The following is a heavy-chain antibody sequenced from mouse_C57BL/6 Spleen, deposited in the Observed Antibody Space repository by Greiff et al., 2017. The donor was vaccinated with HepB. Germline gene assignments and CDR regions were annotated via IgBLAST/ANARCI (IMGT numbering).Heavy chain of an antibody. D-gene: IGHD1-1*01. CDR1: GFTFSDYG. V-gene: IGHV5-17*01. CDR2: ISSGSSTI. Sequence: EVKLVESGGGLVKPGGSLKLSCAASGFTFSDYGMHWVRQAPEKGLEWVAYISSGSSTIYYADTVKGRFTLTRDNAKNTLFLQMTSLRSEDTAMYYCARQAGSSSSMDYWGQGTSVTVSS. J-gene: IGHJ4*01. CDR3: ARQAGSSSSMDY.